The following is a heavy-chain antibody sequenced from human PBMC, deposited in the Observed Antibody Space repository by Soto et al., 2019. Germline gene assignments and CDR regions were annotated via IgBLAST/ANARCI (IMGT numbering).Heavy chain of an antibody. CDR3: AHGRDVYNKGAFDY. CDR2: IYWDDDK. D-gene: IGHD4-4*01. Sequence: QITLKESGPPLVKPTQTLTLTCTFSGFSLNTDGVGVAWIRQPPGKALEWLAVIYWDDDKRYSPSLKTRLTITKDTSKTQVVLTMTNMDPVDTATYYCAHGRDVYNKGAFDYWGQGTLVTVSS. CDR1: GFSLNTDGVG. V-gene: IGHV2-5*02. J-gene: IGHJ4*02.